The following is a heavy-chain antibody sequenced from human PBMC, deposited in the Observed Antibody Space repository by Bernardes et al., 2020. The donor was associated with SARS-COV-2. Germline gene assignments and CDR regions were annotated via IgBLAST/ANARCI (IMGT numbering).Heavy chain of an antibody. Sequence: WSLRLSCAASGFTVSSNYMSWVRQAPGTGLEWVSVIYSGGSTYYADSVKGRFTISRDNSKNTLYLQMNSLRAEDTAVYYCARDCGAAAARTCYYYYGMDVWGQGTTVTVSS. D-gene: IGHD6-13*01. CDR3: ARDCGAAAARTCYYYYGMDV. V-gene: IGHV3-66*02. CDR1: GFTVSSNY. CDR2: IYSGGST. J-gene: IGHJ6*02.